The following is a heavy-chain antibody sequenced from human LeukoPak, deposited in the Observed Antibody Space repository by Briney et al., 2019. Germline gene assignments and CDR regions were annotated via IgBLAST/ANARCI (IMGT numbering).Heavy chain of an antibody. Sequence: ASVKVSCKASGYTLTSYGISWVRQAPGQGLEWMGWISAYNGNTNYAQKLQGRVTMTTDTSTSTAYMELRSLRSDDTAVYYCAFTRGYYYYYGMDVWGQGTTVTVSS. CDR1: GYTLTSYG. V-gene: IGHV1-18*01. J-gene: IGHJ6*02. CDR2: ISAYNGNT. CDR3: AFTRGYYYYYGMDV.